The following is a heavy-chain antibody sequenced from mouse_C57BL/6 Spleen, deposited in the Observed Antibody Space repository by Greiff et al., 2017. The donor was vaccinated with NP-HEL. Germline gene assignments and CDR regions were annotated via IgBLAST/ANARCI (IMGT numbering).Heavy chain of an antibody. CDR1: GYTFTSYG. J-gene: IGHJ4*01. V-gene: IGHV1-81*01. CDR2: IYPRSGNT. Sequence: VQLQQSGAELARPGASVKLSCKASGYTFTSYGISWVKQRTGQGLEWIGEIYPRSGNTYYNEKFKGKATLTADKSSSTAYMQLRSLTSEDSAVYFGRRANCFGSSPYYYAMGYWGQGASVTVAT. D-gene: IGHD1-1*01. CDR3: RRANCFGSSPYYYAMGY.